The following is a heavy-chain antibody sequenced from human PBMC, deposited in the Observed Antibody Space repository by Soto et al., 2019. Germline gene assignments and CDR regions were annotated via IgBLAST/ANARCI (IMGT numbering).Heavy chain of an antibody. CDR3: AKHRGFVAGPFDS. CDR1: GITFTNYA. Sequence: EGQLLESGGGLAQPGGSLSLSCAVSGITFTNYAMGCVRQAPGKGLEWVSGISGNVGSTTHYADSVKGRFTISRDNSKNILFLQMNSLRAEDTAVYYCAKHRGFVAGPFDSWGQGTLVIVSS. D-gene: IGHD6-19*01. J-gene: IGHJ4*02. CDR2: ISGNVGSTT. V-gene: IGHV3-23*01.